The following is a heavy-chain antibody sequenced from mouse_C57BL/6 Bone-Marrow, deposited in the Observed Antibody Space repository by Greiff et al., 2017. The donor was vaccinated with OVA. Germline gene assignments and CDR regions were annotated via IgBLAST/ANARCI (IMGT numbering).Heavy chain of an antibody. CDR1: GFTFSDYY. Sequence: DVKLVESEGGLVQPGSSMKLSCTASGFTFSDYYMAWVRQVPEKGLEWVANINYDGSSTYYLDSLKSRFIISRDNAKNILYLQMSSLKSEDTATYYCARGRRRGDYDGWYFDVWGTGTTVTVSS. V-gene: IGHV5-16*01. J-gene: IGHJ1*03. D-gene: IGHD2-4*01. CDR2: INYDGSST. CDR3: ARGRRRGDYDGWYFDV.